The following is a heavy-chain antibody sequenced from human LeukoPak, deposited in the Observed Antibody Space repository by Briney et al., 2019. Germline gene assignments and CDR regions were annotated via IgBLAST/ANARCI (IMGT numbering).Heavy chain of an antibody. CDR2: ISCSGGST. Sequence: GGSLRLSCAASGFTFSSYAMSWVRQAPGKGLEWVSAISCSGGSTYYADSVKGRFTISRDNSKNTLYLQMNSLRAQDTAVYYCAKEGVGRYCSGGSCFETNWFDPWGQGTLVTVSS. CDR1: GFTFSSYA. J-gene: IGHJ5*02. D-gene: IGHD2-15*01. V-gene: IGHV3-23*01. CDR3: AKEGVGRYCSGGSCFETNWFDP.